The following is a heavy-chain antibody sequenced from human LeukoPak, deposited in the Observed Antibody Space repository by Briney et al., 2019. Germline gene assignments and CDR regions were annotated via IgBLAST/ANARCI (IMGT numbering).Heavy chain of an antibody. D-gene: IGHD5-18*01. CDR1: GGSISSSSYY. CDR3: ARHSGYSYGYAYYYYYMDL. Sequence: PSETLSLTCTVSGGSISSSSYYWGWIRPPPGKGLEWIGSIYYSGSTYYNPSLKSRVTISVDPSKNQFSLKLSSVTAADPAVYYCARHSGYSYGYAYYYYYMDLWGKGTTVTVSS. CDR2: IYYSGST. J-gene: IGHJ6*03. V-gene: IGHV4-39*01.